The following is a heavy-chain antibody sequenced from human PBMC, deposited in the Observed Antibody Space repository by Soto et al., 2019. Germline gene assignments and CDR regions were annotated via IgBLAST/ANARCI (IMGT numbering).Heavy chain of an antibody. CDR3: VRRAGGKAAFDI. CDR1: GDSVSSNNAA. D-gene: IGHD6-13*01. Sequence: SQTLSLTCAISGDSVSSNNAAWDWIRQSPSRGLEWLGRTYYGSKWSNDYAVSVKSRIAVNPDTSKNQFSLQLNSVTPEDTAVYYCVRRAGGKAAFDIWGQGTMVTVSS. V-gene: IGHV6-1*01. CDR2: TYYGSKWSN. J-gene: IGHJ3*02.